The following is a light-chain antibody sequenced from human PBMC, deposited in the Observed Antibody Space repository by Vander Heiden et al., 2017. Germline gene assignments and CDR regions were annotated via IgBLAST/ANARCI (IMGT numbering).Light chain of an antibody. Sequence: SYELTQPPSVSVSPGQTASITCSGDKLGDKYACWYQQKPGQSPVLVIYQDSKRPSGIPERFSGSNSGNTATLTISRTQAMDEAYYYCQEWDSSTEVFGGGTKLTVL. CDR1: KLGDKY. V-gene: IGLV3-1*01. CDR2: QDS. J-gene: IGLJ2*01. CDR3: QEWDSSTEV.